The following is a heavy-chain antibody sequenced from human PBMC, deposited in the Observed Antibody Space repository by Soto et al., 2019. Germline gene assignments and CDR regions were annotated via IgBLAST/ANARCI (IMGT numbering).Heavy chain of an antibody. CDR2: MNPNSGNT. J-gene: IGHJ3*01. CDR3: ARDRSTTQPV. V-gene: IGHV1-8*01. CDR1: GYTFTDYD. Sequence: QVQLVQSGAEVMRPGTSVMVSCKSYGYTFTDYDINWVRQATGQGLEWMGWMNPNSGNTGYAQNFQGIVSMTRNTATRTAYMELSSIRSDDAAIYDFARDRSTTQPVWGQRTMVTVSS. D-gene: IGHD2-2*01.